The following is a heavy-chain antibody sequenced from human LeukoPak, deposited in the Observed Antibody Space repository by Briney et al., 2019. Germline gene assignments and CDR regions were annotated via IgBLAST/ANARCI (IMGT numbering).Heavy chain of an antibody. D-gene: IGHD4-23*01. CDR3: ACSTTVVEAFDI. CDR1: GYTFTSYD. Sequence: GASVKVSCKASGYTFTSYDINWVRQATGQGLEWMGWMNPNNGNTGYAQKFQGRVTMTRNTSISTAYMELSSLRSEDTAVYYCACSTTVVEAFDIWGQGTMVTVSS. J-gene: IGHJ3*02. V-gene: IGHV1-8*01. CDR2: MNPNNGNT.